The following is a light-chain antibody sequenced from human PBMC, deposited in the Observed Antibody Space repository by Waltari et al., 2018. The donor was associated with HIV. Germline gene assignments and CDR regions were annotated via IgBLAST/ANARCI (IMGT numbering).Light chain of an antibody. CDR1: TLGDKY. CDR3: QAWDTSTGV. V-gene: IGLV3-1*01. Sequence: SYELLQPPSVSVSPGQPATNTYAGATLGDKYVCWYQQNPGQSPVLVVYQDNKRPSGIPDRFSGSNSGNTATLTINGTQAVDEGDYYCQAWDTSTGVFGAGTKVSVL. CDR2: QDN. J-gene: IGLJ1*01.